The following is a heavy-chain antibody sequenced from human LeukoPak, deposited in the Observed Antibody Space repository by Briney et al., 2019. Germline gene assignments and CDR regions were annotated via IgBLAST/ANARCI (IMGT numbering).Heavy chain of an antibody. CDR2: ISGSGGST. Sequence: GGSLRLSCAASGFTFSSYAMSWVRQAPGKGLEWVSAISGSGGSTYYADSVKGRFTISRDNSKNSLYLQMNSLRAEDMALYYCAKAHPQGWFDPWGQGTLVTVSS. J-gene: IGHJ5*02. V-gene: IGHV3-23*01. CDR3: AKAHPQGWFDP. CDR1: GFTFSSYA.